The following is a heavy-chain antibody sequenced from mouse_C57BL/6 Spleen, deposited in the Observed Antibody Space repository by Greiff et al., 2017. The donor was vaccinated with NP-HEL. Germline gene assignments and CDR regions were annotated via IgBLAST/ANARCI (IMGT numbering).Heavy chain of an antibody. J-gene: IGHJ4*01. CDR1: GYTFTSYW. CDR3: ARWVSSPHYYAMDY. D-gene: IGHD1-1*01. V-gene: IGHV1-52*01. Sequence: VQLQQPGAELVRPGSSVKLSCKASGYTFTSYWMHWVKQRPIQGLEWIGNIDPSDSETHYNQKFKDKATLTVDKSSSTAYMQLSSLTSEDSAVYYCARWVSSPHYYAMDYWGQGTSVTVSS. CDR2: IDPSDSET.